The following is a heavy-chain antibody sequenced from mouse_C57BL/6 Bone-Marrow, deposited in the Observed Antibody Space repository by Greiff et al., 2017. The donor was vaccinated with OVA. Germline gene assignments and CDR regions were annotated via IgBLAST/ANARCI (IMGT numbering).Heavy chain of an antibody. J-gene: IGHJ1*03. Sequence: QVQLQQSGAELMKPGASVKLSCKATGYTFTGYWIEWVKQRPGHGLEWIGEILPGSGSTNYNEKFKGKATFTADNSSNTAYMQLSSLTTDDSAIYYCARPSTTVVADWYFDVWGTGTTVTVSS. D-gene: IGHD1-1*01. V-gene: IGHV1-9*01. CDR2: ILPGSGST. CDR3: ARPSTTVVADWYFDV. CDR1: GYTFTGYW.